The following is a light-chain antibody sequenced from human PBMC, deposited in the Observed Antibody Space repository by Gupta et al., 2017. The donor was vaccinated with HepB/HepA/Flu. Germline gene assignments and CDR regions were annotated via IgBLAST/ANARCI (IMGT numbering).Light chain of an antibody. J-gene: IGLJ2*01. CDR3: QTGGTSVV. Sequence: QVVLTQAPSASASLGASVRHTCTLSSGHSSYSIGWHQQQPQKGPRYLMRLNSDGSCNWGGAIPGRCSGSSSGAQRYLTVSSLQSEDGTDYYWQTGGTSVVFGGGTELTVL. CDR2: LNSDGSC. V-gene: IGLV4-69*01. CDR1: SGHSSYS.